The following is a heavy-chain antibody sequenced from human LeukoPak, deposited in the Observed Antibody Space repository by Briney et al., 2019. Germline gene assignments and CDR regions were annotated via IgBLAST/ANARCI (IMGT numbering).Heavy chain of an antibody. J-gene: IGHJ5*02. V-gene: IGHV4-31*03. CDR3: ARDQYDILTGYNAGWFDP. D-gene: IGHD3-9*01. CDR2: IYYSGST. CDR1: GGSISSGGYY. Sequence: SESLSLTCTVSGGSISSGGYYWSWIRQHPGKGLEWIGYIYYSGSTYYNPSLKSRVTISVDTSKNQFSLQPSSVTAADTAVYYCARDQYDILTGYNAGWFDPWGQGTLVTVSS.